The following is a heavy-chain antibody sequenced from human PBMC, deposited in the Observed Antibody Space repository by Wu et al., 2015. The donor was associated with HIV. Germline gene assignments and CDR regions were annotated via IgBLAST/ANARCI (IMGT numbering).Heavy chain of an antibody. J-gene: IGHJ2*01. CDR2: INPTSGNT. D-gene: IGHD3-10*01. CDR1: GYTFTNYD. Sequence: QVQLVQSGAEVKKPGASVKVSCRASGYTFTNYDINWVRQATGQGLEWMGWINPTSGNTGYVQKFQGRVTMTEDTSTDTAYMELSSLRSEDTAVYYCATCRYYGSGSYYKTKGAWYFDPWGRGTLVTVSS. CDR3: ATCRYYGSGSYYKTKGAWYFDP. V-gene: IGHV1-8*01.